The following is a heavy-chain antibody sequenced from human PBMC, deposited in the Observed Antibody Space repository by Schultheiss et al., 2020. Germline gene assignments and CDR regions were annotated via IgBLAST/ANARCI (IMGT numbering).Heavy chain of an antibody. CDR3: ARYCSGGSCYNQIDAFDI. Sequence: AAVKVSCKASGGTFSSYAISWVRQAPGQGLEWMGIINPSGVSTSYAQKFQGRVTMTRDTSTSTVYMELSSLRSEDTAVYYCARYCSGGSCYNQIDAFDIWGQGTMVTVSS. CDR1: GGTFSSYA. V-gene: IGHV1-46*01. D-gene: IGHD2-15*01. CDR2: INPSGVST. J-gene: IGHJ3*02.